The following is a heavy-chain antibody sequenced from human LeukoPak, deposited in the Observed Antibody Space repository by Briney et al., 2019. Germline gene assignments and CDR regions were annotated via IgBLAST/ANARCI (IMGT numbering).Heavy chain of an antibody. CDR3: ARDPGRTRDAFDI. V-gene: IGHV1-69*04. J-gene: IGHJ3*02. CDR2: IIPIFGIA. D-gene: IGHD1-1*01. CDR1: GGTFSSYA. Sequence: ASVKVSCKASGGTFSSYAISWVRQAPGQGLEWMGRIIPIFGIANYAQKFQGRVTITADKSTSTAYMELSSLRSEDTAMYYCARDPGRTRDAFDIWGQGTMVTVSS.